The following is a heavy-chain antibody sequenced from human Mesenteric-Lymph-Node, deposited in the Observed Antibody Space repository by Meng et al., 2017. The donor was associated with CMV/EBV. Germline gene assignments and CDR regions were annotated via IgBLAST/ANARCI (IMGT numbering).Heavy chain of an antibody. CDR1: GYTFTSYA. CDR2: ISASNGDT. J-gene: IGHJ5*02. CDR3: ARCRGGKGNWFDP. D-gene: IGHD2-15*01. Sequence: ASVKVSCKASGYTFTSYAISWMRQAPGQGLEWMGWISASNGDTNYEQKLQGRVTMTTDTSTSTAYMELRSLRSDDTAVYYCARCRGGKGNWFDPWGQGTLVTVSS. V-gene: IGHV1-18*01.